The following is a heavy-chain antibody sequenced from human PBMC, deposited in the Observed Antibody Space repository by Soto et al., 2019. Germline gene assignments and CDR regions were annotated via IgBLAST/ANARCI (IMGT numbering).Heavy chain of an antibody. D-gene: IGHD2-15*01. CDR2: IYYSGST. Sequence: QVQLQESGPGLVKPSQTLSLTCTVSGGSISSGGYYWSWIRQHPGKGLEWIGYIYYSGSTYYNPSLKSXXTXSXXTAKNQFSLKLSSVTAADTAVYYCARGGGSYYFDYWGQGTLVTVSS. V-gene: IGHV4-31*03. J-gene: IGHJ4*02. CDR1: GGSISSGGYY. CDR3: ARGGGSYYFDY.